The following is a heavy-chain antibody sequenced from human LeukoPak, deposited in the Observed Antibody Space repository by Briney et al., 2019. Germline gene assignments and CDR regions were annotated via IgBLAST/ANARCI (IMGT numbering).Heavy chain of an antibody. D-gene: IGHD3-22*01. V-gene: IGHV3-30-3*01. CDR3: ARGRPYDSSGYYYFDY. J-gene: IGHJ4*02. CDR1: GFTFSSYA. CDR2: ISYDGSNK. Sequence: GGSLRLSCAASGFTFSSYAMHWVRQAPGKGLEWVAVISYDGSNKYYADSAKGRFTISRDNSKNTLYLQMNSLRAEDTAVYFCARGRPYDSSGYYYFDYWGQGTLVTVSS.